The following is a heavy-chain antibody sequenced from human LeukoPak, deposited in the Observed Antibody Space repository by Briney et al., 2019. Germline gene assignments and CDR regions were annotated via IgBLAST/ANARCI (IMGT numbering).Heavy chain of an antibody. CDR1: GGSISSGGYY. V-gene: IGHV4-61*08. CDR3: ASSPFRGSGYYYGMDV. J-gene: IGHJ6*02. CDR2: IYYSGST. D-gene: IGHD3-10*01. Sequence: PSQTLSLTCTVSGGSISSGGYYWSWIRQPPGKGLEWIGYIYYSGSTNYNPSLKSRVTISVDTSKNQFSLKLSSVTAADTAVYYCASSPFRGSGYYYGMDVWGQGTTVTVSS.